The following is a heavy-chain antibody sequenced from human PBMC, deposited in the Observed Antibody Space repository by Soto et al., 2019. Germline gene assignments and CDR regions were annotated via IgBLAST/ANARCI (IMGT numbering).Heavy chain of an antibody. V-gene: IGHV4-59*08. D-gene: IGHD3-22*01. CDR2: IYYSGST. Sequence: PSETLSLTCTVSGGSISSYYWSWIRQPPGKGLEWIGYIYYSGSTNYNPSLKSRVTISVDTSKNQFSLKLSSVTAADTAVYYCAIYDSSGYVDYWGQGTLVTV. CDR1: GGSISSYY. J-gene: IGHJ4*02. CDR3: AIYDSSGYVDY.